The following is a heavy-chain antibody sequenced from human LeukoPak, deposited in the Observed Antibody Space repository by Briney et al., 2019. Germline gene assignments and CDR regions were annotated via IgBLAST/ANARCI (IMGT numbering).Heavy chain of an antibody. D-gene: IGHD6-19*01. J-gene: IGHJ4*02. CDR3: ARHLLGWRFDY. CDR2: IYYSGST. V-gene: IGHV4-59*08. Sequence: PSETLSLTCTVSGGSISSYYWSWIRQPPGKGLEWIGYIYYSGSTNYNPSLKSRVTISVDTSKNQFSLKLSSVTAADTAVYYCARHLLGWRFDYWGQGTLVTVSS. CDR1: GGSISSYY.